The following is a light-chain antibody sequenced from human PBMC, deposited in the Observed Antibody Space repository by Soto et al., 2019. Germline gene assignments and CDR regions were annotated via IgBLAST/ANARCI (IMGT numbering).Light chain of an antibody. V-gene: IGLV2-23*01. CDR3: CSYAGSGTWV. Sequence: QSALTQPASVSGSPGHSITISCTGTSSDVGSYNLVSWYQQHPGKAPKFMIYEGSKRPSGVSDRFSGSKSDNTASLTISGLQAEDEADYYCCSYAGSGTWVFGGGTKLTVL. J-gene: IGLJ3*02. CDR1: SSDVGSYNL. CDR2: EGS.